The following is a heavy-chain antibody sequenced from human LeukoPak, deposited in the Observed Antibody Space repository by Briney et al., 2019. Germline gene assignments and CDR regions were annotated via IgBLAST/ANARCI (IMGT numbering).Heavy chain of an antibody. V-gene: IGHV4-59*01. CDR1: GGSISSYY. D-gene: IGHD1-26*01. CDR3: ARSWSYYTQLDY. Sequence: SETLSLTCTVSGGSISSYYWSWIRQPPGKGLEWIGYIYYSGSTNYNPSLKSRVTISVDTSKNQFSLKLSSVTAADTAVYYCARSWSYYTQLDYWGQGTLVTVSS. CDR2: IYYSGST. J-gene: IGHJ4*02.